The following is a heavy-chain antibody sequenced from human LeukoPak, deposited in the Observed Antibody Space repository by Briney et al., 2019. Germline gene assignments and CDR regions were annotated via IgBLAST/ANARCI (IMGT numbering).Heavy chain of an antibody. V-gene: IGHV3-53*01. CDR2: IYSGGST. Sequence: GGSLRLSCAASGFTVSSNHMSWVRQAPGKGLEWVSVIYSGGSTYYADSVKGRFTISRNNSKNTLYLQMNSLRAEDTAVYYCASHSSSWYGFDYWGQGTLVTVSS. CDR1: GFTVSSNH. D-gene: IGHD6-13*01. J-gene: IGHJ4*02. CDR3: ASHSSSWYGFDY.